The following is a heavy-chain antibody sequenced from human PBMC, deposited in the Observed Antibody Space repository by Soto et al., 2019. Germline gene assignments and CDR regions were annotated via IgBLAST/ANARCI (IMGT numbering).Heavy chain of an antibody. CDR3: GRCSRTSLTLGADY. V-gene: IGHV3-30-3*01. Sequence: QVQLVESGGGVVQPGRSLRLSCAASGFTFSRYALHWVRQAPGRGLEWVALISFDGNNKYYANSVKGRFTISRDNSKNTIYLQMSSLRAEATDVYYCGRCSRTSLTLGADYWSQGTLVTVSS. CDR1: GFTFSRYA. CDR2: ISFDGNNK. J-gene: IGHJ4*02. D-gene: IGHD2-2*01.